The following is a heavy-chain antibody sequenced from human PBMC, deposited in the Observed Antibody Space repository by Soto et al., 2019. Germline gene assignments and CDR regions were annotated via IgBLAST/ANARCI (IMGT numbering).Heavy chain of an antibody. V-gene: IGHV3-49*03. CDR3: TRGLSVTTRLWYYYYMDV. Sequence: GGSLRLSCTASGFTFGDYAMRWFRQGPGKGPEGVGFIRSKAYGGTTEYAASVKGRFTISRDDSKTIASLQMNSLKTEDTAVYYCTRGLSVTTRLWYYYYMDVWGKGTTVTVSS. CDR2: IRSKAYGGTT. D-gene: IGHD4-4*01. CDR1: GFTFGDYA. J-gene: IGHJ6*03.